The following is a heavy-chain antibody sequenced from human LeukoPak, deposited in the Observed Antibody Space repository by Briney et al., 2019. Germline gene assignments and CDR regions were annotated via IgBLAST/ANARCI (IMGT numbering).Heavy chain of an antibody. CDR1: GYTFTGYY. CDR2: INPHSGGT. J-gene: IGHJ6*02. CDR3: ARDVVGRGYCSGGTCFPDYYGMDV. D-gene: IGHD2-15*01. V-gene: IGHV1-2*04. Sequence: ASVKVSCKASGYTFTGYYMHWVRQAPGQGLEWVGWINPHSGGTNYAQKFQGWVTMTRDTSISTAYMELSRLRSDDTAVYYCARDVVGRGYCSGGTCFPDYYGMDVWGQGTTVTVSS.